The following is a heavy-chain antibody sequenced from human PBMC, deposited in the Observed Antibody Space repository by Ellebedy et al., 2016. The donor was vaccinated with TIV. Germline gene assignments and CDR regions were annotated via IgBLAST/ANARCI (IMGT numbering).Heavy chain of an antibody. CDR3: AKISPTHRGAFDI. Sequence: GESLKISXEASGFTFSSYAMRWLRQAPGKGLGWVSVFGGRSTTTYYADSVKGRFTISRDNSKNTLFLQMNSLRGGDTARYYCAKISPTHRGAFDIWGQGTMVTVSS. D-gene: IGHD3-3*02. CDR1: GFTFSSYA. CDR2: FGGRSTTT. V-gene: IGHV3-23*01. J-gene: IGHJ3*02.